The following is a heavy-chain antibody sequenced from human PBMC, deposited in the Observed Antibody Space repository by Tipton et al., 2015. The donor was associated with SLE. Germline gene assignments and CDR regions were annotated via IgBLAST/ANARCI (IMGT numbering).Heavy chain of an antibody. J-gene: IGHJ5*02. CDR1: GFTFTTYA. CDR2: ISNGGGDRT. D-gene: IGHD3-9*01. CDR3: TQDNGPILCWA. V-gene: IGHV3-23*01. Sequence: SLRLSCAASGFTFTTYAMNWVRQAPGQGLEWVATISNGGGDRTYYADSVRGRFTISRDNSKNTVHLQMNSLRAEDTAIYYCTQDNGPILCWAWGQGTLVTVSS.